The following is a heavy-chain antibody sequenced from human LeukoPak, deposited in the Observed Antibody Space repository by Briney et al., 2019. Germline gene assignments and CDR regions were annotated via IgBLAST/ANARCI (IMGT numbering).Heavy chain of an antibody. CDR1: GFTFSSYS. Sequence: GGSLRLSCAASGFTFSSYSMNWVRQAPGKGLEWVSYISSSSSTIYYADSVKGRFTISRGNAKNSLYLQMNSLRAEDTAVYYCASGITGTPGAFDIWGQGTMVTVSS. J-gene: IGHJ3*02. CDR2: ISSSSSTI. CDR3: ASGITGTPGAFDI. V-gene: IGHV3-48*04. D-gene: IGHD1-7*01.